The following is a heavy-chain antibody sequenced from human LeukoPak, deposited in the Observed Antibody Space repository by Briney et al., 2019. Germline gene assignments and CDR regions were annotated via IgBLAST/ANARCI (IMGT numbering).Heavy chain of an antibody. D-gene: IGHD3-22*01. J-gene: IGHJ4*02. CDR2: SDPNSGAT. V-gene: IGHV1-2*02. CDR3: ARAKPYDNNGYSPELRY. CDR1: GYLFNTYG. Sequence: ASVKVSCKASGYLFNTYGMNWVRQAPGQGFEWLGWSDPNSGATKYEHFQGRVTMTWDTSIDTAYMELTRLTSDDTAVYYCARAKPYDNNGYSPELRYWGQGTLVTVS.